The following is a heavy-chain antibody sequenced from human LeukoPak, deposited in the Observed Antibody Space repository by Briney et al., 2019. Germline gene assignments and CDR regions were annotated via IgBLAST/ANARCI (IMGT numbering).Heavy chain of an antibody. CDR3: AKVLWGVRGFGELLYPDY. CDR2: ISGSGGST. Sequence: PGGALRLSCAASGFTFSRYGMSWVRQAPGKGLEGVSAISGSGGSTYYADSVKGRFTISRDNSKNTLYLQMNSLRAEDTAVYYCAKVLWGVRGFGELLYPDYWGQGTLVTVSS. D-gene: IGHD3-10*01. CDR1: GFTFSRYG. J-gene: IGHJ4*02. V-gene: IGHV3-23*01.